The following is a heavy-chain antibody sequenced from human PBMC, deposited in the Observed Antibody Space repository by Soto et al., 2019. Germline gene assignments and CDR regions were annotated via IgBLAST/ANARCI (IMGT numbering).Heavy chain of an antibody. Sequence: GGSLRLSCAASGFTFGSYTMNWVRQAPGKGLEWVSSISGRSSYIYYADSVKGRFTISRDNAKNSLFLQLHSLRAEDTAVYYCAGDRCSSTTCYYVYGVDVWGQGTTVTVSS. CDR2: ISGRSSYI. V-gene: IGHV3-21*01. CDR1: GFTFGSYT. D-gene: IGHD2-2*01. CDR3: AGDRCSSTTCYYVYGVDV. J-gene: IGHJ6*02.